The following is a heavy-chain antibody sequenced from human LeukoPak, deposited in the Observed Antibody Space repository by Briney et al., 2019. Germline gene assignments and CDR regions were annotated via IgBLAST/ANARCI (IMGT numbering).Heavy chain of an antibody. CDR3: ARDWVACSGGSCYHNWFDP. CDR2: IIPIFGTA. V-gene: IGHV1-69*06. CDR1: GGTFSSYA. D-gene: IGHD2-15*01. J-gene: IGHJ5*02. Sequence: SVKVSCKASGGTFSSYAISWVRQAPGQGLEWMGGIIPIFGTANYAQKFQGRVTITADKSTSTAYMELSSLRSEDTAVYYCARDWVACSGGSCYHNWFDPWGQGTLVTVSS.